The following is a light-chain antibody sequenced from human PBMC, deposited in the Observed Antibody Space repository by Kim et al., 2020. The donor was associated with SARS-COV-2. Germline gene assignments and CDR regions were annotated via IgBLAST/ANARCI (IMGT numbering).Light chain of an antibody. CDR1: AGAVTRGHN. CDR3: LLTYGVTVV. CDR2: RTC. V-gene: IGLV7-43*01. Sequence: PAGTVTLTCGSSAGAVTRGHNPYWLQQKPGQPPTTLIYRTCNKHSWTPARFSGSVLGGKAALTLSGVQPEDEADYYCLLTYGVTVVIGGGTQLTVL. J-gene: IGLJ2*01.